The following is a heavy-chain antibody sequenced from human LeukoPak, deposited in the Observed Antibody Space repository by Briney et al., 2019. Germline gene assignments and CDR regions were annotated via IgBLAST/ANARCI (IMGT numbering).Heavy chain of an antibody. D-gene: IGHD4-11*01. Sequence: SGTLSLTCTVSGGSISSGYWWSWVRQPPGKGLEWIGEISHSGSTNYNPSLKGRVTMSVDKSKNQFSLKLNSVTAADTAVYFCARGDNYNFDYWGQGTLVTVSS. V-gene: IGHV4-4*02. CDR3: ARGDNYNFDY. CDR1: GGSISSGYW. CDR2: ISHSGST. J-gene: IGHJ4*02.